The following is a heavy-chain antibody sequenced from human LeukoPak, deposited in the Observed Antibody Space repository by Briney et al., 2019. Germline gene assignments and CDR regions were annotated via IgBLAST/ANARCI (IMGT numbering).Heavy chain of an antibody. CDR1: GFTFSSYP. CDR3: ARPNTAFDY. J-gene: IGHJ4*02. CDR2: ISSDGNNK. D-gene: IGHD5-18*01. V-gene: IGHV3-30-3*01. Sequence: PGGSLRLSCAASGFTFSSYPMHWVRQAPGEGLEWVAVISSDGNNKYYADSVKGRFTISRDNSRNTLYLQMNSLRAEDTAVYYCARPNTAFDYWGQGTLVTVSS.